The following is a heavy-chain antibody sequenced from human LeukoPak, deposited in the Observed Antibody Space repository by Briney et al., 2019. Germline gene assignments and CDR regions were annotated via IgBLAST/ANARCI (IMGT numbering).Heavy chain of an antibody. D-gene: IGHD3-3*01. Sequence: SETLSLTCAVYGGSFSGYYWSWIRQPPGKGLEWIGEINHSGSTNYNPSLKSRVTISVDTSKNQFSLKLSSVTAADTAVYYCARGLEYYDFWSGYYRGGPNYFDYWGQGTLVTGSS. J-gene: IGHJ4*02. CDR1: GGSFSGYY. CDR3: ARGLEYYDFWSGYYRGGPNYFDY. CDR2: INHSGST. V-gene: IGHV4-34*01.